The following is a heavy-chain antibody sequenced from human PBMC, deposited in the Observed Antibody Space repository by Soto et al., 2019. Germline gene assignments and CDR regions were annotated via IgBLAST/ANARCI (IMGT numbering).Heavy chain of an antibody. CDR1: GFTFSSYA. D-gene: IGHD3-10*01. V-gene: IGHV3-23*01. J-gene: IGHJ6*03. CDR3: AKVVTVWFRDQDHMDV. CDR2: ISGSGGST. Sequence: GGSLRLSCAASGFTFSSYAMSWVRQAPGKGLEWVSAISGSGGSTYYADSVKGRFTISRDNSKNTLYLQMNSLRAEDTAVYYCAKVVTVWFRDQDHMDVWGKGTTVTGSS.